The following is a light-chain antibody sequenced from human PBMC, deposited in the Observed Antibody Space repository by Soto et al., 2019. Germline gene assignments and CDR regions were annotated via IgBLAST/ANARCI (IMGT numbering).Light chain of an antibody. J-gene: IGKJ5*01. CDR2: GAS. V-gene: IGKV3-20*01. Sequence: EIVLTQSPGTLSLSPGERATLSCRASQSVSSYYLAWYQQKPGQAPRLLIYGASSRATGIPDRFSGSGSGTDLTLTISRLEPEDFAVYYCQQYGSSLITFGQGTRLEIK. CDR3: QQYGSSLIT. CDR1: QSVSSYY.